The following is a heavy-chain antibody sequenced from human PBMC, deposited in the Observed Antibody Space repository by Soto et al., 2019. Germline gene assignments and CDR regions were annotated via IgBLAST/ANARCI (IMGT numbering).Heavy chain of an antibody. V-gene: IGHV3-23*01. CDR3: AKALESYYFDY. CDR2: ISGSGGST. Sequence: GGSLRLSCAASGFTFSSYEMNWVRQAPGKGLEWVSAISGSGGSTYYADSVKGRFTISRDNSKNTLYLQMNSLRAEDTAVYYCAKALESYYFDYWGQGTLVTVSS. D-gene: IGHD3-16*02. CDR1: GFTFSSYE. J-gene: IGHJ4*02.